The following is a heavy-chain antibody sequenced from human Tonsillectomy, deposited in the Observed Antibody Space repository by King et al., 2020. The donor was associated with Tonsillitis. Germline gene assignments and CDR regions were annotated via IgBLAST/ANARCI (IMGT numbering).Heavy chain of an antibody. Sequence: QLVQSGAEVKKPGASVKVSCKASGYTFTGYYMHWARQAPGQGLEWMGWINPNSGGTNYAQKFQGRGTMTRDTSISTAYMELSRLRSDDTAVYYCASINSGYDSGTFDYWGQGTLVTVSS. CDR3: ASINSGYDSGTFDY. V-gene: IGHV1-2*02. J-gene: IGHJ4*02. D-gene: IGHD5-12*01. CDR2: INPNSGGT. CDR1: GYTFTGYY.